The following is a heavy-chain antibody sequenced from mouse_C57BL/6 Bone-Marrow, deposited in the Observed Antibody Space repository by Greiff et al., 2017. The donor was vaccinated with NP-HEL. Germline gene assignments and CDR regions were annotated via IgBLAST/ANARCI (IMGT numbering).Heavy chain of an antibody. CDR3: ARSYGSSYSYWYFDV. V-gene: IGHV14-3*01. CDR1: GFTITNTY. Sequence: VQLQQSVAELVRPGASVKLSCTASGFTITNTYMHWVKQRPEQGLEWIGRIDPANGSTKYAQKFQGKATITADTSSNTAYLQLSSLTSEDPAIYYCARSYGSSYSYWYFDVWGTGTTVTVSS. J-gene: IGHJ1*03. D-gene: IGHD1-1*01. CDR2: IDPANGST.